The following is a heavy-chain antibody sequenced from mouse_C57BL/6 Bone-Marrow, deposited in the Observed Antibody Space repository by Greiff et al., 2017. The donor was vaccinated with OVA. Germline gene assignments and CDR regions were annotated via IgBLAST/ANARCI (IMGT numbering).Heavy chain of an antibody. CDR1: GYTFTSYW. D-gene: IGHD2-4*01. J-gene: IGHJ3*01. CDR3: AKYDCTRFAY. CDR2: IDPSDSYT. V-gene: IGHV1-59*01. Sequence: QVQLKQSGAELVRPGTSVKLSCKASGYTFTSYWMHWVKQRPGQGLEWIGVIDPSDSYTNYTQKFKGKATLTVDTSSSTAYMQLSSLTSEDSAVYYCAKYDCTRFAYWGQGTLVTVSA.